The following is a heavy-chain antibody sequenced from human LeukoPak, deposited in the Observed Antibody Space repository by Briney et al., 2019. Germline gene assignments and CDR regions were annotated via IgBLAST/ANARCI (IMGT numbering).Heavy chain of an antibody. D-gene: IGHD5-18*01. Sequence: GGSLRLSCAASGFTFSSYGMHWVRQAPGKGLEWVSSISSTSKYIYYADSVKGRFTISRDNAKNSLFLQMNNLRVDDSAVYYCAREYTAMAYDYWGQGNLVTVSS. J-gene: IGHJ4*02. CDR2: ISSTSKYI. V-gene: IGHV3-21*01. CDR3: AREYTAMAYDY. CDR1: GFTFSSYG.